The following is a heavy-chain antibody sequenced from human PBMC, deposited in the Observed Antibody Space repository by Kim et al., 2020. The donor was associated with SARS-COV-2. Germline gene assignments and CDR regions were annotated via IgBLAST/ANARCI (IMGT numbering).Heavy chain of an antibody. CDR1: GGTFSSYY. D-gene: IGHD3-16*01. CDR2: IYYSGST. J-gene: IGHJ4*02. Sequence: SETLSLTCTVSGGTFSSYYWSWIRQPPGKGLEWIGYIYYSGSTNYNPSLKSRVTISVDTSKNQFSLMLSTVTAADTAVYYYSTEVGGYGFDYWGQGTLVT. V-gene: IGHV4-59*01. CDR3: STEVGGYGFDY.